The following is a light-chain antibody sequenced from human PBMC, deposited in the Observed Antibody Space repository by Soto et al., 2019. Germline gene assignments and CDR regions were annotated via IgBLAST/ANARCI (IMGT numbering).Light chain of an antibody. Sequence: QSVLTQPRSVSGSPGQSVTISCTGTSTDVGGYNFVSWYQHHPGKAPKPMIYDVSKRPSGVPDRFSGSKSGNTASLTISVLQAEDESDYYCCSYAGSYTWVFGGGTKLTVL. CDR1: STDVGGYNF. CDR3: CSYAGSYTWV. V-gene: IGLV2-11*01. J-gene: IGLJ3*02. CDR2: DVS.